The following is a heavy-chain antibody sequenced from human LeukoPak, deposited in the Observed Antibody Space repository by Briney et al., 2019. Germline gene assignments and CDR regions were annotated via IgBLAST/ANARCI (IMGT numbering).Heavy chain of an antibody. CDR3: ARDNSVRDTAWWFDP. CDR2: INPSGGST. V-gene: IGHV1-46*01. J-gene: IGHJ5*02. CDR1: GYTFTSYY. Sequence: GASVKVSCKASGYTFTSYYMHWVRQAPGQGLEWMGIINPSGGSTSYAQKFQGRLSLTRDMSTSTDYMELSSLRSEDTAVYYCARDNSVRDTAWWFDPWGQGTLVTVSS. D-gene: IGHD3-10*01.